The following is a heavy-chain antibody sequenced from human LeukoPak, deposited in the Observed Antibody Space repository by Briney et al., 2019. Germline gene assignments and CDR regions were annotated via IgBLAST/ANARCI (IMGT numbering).Heavy chain of an antibody. Sequence: GASVKVSCKASGGTFSSYAISWVRQAPGQGLEWMGWINPNSGGTNYAQKFQGRVTMTRDTSISTAYMELSRLRSDDTAVYYCARDLMYYYGSGSYYNVEEGDYWGQGTLVTVSS. V-gene: IGHV1-2*02. D-gene: IGHD3-10*01. J-gene: IGHJ4*02. CDR2: INPNSGGT. CDR1: GGTFSSYA. CDR3: ARDLMYYYGSGSYYNVEEGDY.